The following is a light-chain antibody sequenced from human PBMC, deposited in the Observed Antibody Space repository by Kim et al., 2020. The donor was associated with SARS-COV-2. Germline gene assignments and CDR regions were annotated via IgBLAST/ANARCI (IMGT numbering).Light chain of an antibody. CDR3: QSYNRRYHWV. J-gene: IGLJ3*02. V-gene: IGLV6-57*04. Sequence: NFMLTQPHSVSESPGKTVTISCTRSSGSIASNYVQWYQQRPGSAPTTVIYEDNQRPSGVPDRFSGSIDSSSNSASLTISGLKTEDEADYYCQSYNRRYHWVFGGGTKVTVL. CDR2: EDN. CDR1: SGSIASNY.